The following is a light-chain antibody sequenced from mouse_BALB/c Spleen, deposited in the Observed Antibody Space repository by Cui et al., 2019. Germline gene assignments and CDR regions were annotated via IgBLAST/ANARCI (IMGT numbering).Light chain of an antibody. CDR2: HGT. CDR3: VQYAQFPYT. Sequence: DILTTYSPSSMSGSLGDTVSITCHASLDINSNIGWLQQKPGKSFNGLVYHGTNLEDGVPSRFSGSGSGADYSLTISSLESENFADYYCVQYAQFPYTFGGGTKLEIK. J-gene: IGKJ2*01. CDR1: LDINSN. V-gene: IGKV14-100*01.